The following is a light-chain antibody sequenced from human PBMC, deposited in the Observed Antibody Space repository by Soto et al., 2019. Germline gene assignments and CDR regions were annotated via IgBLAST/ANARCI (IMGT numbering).Light chain of an antibody. V-gene: IGLV2-14*01. J-gene: IGLJ2*01. Sequence: QSVLTQPTSVSGSPGQSITISCTGTSGDVGAYDYVSWYQQHPGKVPKLIIYEVANRPSGVSNRFSGSKSGNTASLTISGLRVEDESRYYCSSYTSDTTVLFGGGTKLTVL. CDR2: EVA. CDR1: SGDVGAYDY. CDR3: SSYTSDTTVL.